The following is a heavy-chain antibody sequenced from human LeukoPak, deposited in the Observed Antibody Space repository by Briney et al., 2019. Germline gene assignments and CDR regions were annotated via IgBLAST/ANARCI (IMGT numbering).Heavy chain of an antibody. D-gene: IGHD2-2*01. CDR3: AKDVVVEPAAIDY. Sequence: GGSLRLSCAASGFTFSSYAMSWVRQAPGKGLEWASAISGSGGSTYYADSVKGRFTISRDNSKNTLYLQMNSLRAEDTAVYYCAKDVVVEPAAIDYWGQGTLVTVSS. V-gene: IGHV3-23*01. CDR2: ISGSGGST. CDR1: GFTFSSYA. J-gene: IGHJ4*02.